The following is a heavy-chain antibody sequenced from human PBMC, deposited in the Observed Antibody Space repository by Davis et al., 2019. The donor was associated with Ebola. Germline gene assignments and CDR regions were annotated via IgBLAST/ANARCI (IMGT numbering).Heavy chain of an antibody. D-gene: IGHD3-10*01. Sequence: GGSLRLFCAASGFTFSSYWMSWVRQAPGKGLEWVANIKQDGSEKYYVDSVKGRFTISRDNAKNSLYLQMNSLRAEDTAVYYCARDVTMVQGVIASWGQGTLVTVSS. CDR3: ARDVTMVQGVIAS. J-gene: IGHJ5*02. V-gene: IGHV3-7*01. CDR2: IKQDGSEK. CDR1: GFTFSSYW.